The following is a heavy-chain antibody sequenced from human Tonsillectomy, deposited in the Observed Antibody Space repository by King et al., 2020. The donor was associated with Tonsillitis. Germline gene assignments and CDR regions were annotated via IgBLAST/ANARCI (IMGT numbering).Heavy chain of an antibody. J-gene: IGHJ4*02. D-gene: IGHD6-19*01. CDR3: AKAPIAVAGRKEFDY. CDR1: GFTFSSYG. CDR2: ISYDGSNK. Sequence: HVQLVESGGGVVQPGRSLRLSCAASGFTFSSYGMHWVRQAPGKGLEWVAVISYDGSNKYYADYVKGRFTISRDNSKNTLYLQMNSLRAEDTAVYYCAKAPIAVAGRKEFDYWGQGTLVTVSS. V-gene: IGHV3-30*18.